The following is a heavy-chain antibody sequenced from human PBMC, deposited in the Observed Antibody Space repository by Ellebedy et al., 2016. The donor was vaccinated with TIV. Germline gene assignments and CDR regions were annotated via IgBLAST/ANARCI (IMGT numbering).Heavy chain of an antibody. CDR3: VGYCGGGSCSGLGSFDS. CDR2: VSGTQ. J-gene: IGHJ4*02. V-gene: IGHV3-23*01. Sequence: GESLKISCVASGFSFNDYTLTWVRQAPGKGLEWVSSVSGTQEYADSVKGRFTISRDNSKNTMWLQMSSLSVDDTGRYYCVGYCGGGSCSGLGSFDSWGQGTLVTVSS. CDR1: GFSFNDYT. D-gene: IGHD2-15*01.